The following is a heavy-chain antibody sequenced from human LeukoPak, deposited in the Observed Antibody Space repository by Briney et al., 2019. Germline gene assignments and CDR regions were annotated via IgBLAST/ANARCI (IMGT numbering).Heavy chain of an antibody. D-gene: IGHD6-19*01. CDR2: INHSGST. V-gene: IGHV4-34*01. CDR1: GGSFSGYY. Sequence: SETLSLTCAVYGGSFSGYYWSWIRQPPGKGLEGIGEINHSGSTNYNPSLKSRVTISVDTSKDQFSLKLSSVTAADTAVYYCARLYSSGWYNDAFDIWGQGTMVTVSS. CDR3: ARLYSSGWYNDAFDI. J-gene: IGHJ3*02.